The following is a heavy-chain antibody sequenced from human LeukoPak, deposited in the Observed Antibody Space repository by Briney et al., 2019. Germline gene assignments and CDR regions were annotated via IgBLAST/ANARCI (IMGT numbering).Heavy chain of an antibody. V-gene: IGHV4-34*01. D-gene: IGHD2-15*01. J-gene: IGHJ4*02. CDR1: GASFGGNY. Sequence: SLSPIQAVCGASFGGNYLRWVGQPPRKELEWIGEINHIGSTNYNPSLKSRVTISVDTSKNQFSLKLSSVTAADTAVYYCARMGYCSGGICQEYWGQGILVAV. CDR2: INHIGST. CDR3: ARMGYCSGGICQEY.